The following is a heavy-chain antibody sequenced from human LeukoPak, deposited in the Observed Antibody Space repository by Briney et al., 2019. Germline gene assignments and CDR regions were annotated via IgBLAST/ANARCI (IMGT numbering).Heavy chain of an antibody. CDR3: AKDQLNRFCSGGSCSITHDY. V-gene: IGHV3-23*01. CDR2: ITGSTRST. D-gene: IGHD2-15*01. CDR1: GFTFRTYA. J-gene: IGHJ4*02. Sequence: GGSLRLSCAASGFTFRTYAMNWVRQAPGEGLEWVSSITGSTRSTYYADSVKGRFTISRDNSRNTLYLQMNSLRVDDTALYYCAKDQLNRFCSGGSCSITHDYWGQGTLVTVSS.